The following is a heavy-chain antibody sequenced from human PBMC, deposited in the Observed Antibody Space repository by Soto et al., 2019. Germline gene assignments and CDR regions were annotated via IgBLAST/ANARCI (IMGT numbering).Heavy chain of an antibody. CDR2: IIPIFGTA. CDR1: GGTFSSYA. J-gene: IGHJ6*02. V-gene: IGHV1-69*13. Sequence: ASVKVSCKASGGTFSSYAISWVRQAPGQGLEWMGGIIPIFGTANYAQKFQGRVTITADESTSTAYMELSSLRSEDTAVYYCARGFSSGYSRHYYYYGMDVWGQGTMVTVSS. CDR3: ARGFSSGYSRHYYYYGMDV. D-gene: IGHD3-22*01.